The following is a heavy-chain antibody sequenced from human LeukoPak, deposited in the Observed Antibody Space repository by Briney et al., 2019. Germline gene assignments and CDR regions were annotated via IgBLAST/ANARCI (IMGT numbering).Heavy chain of an antibody. D-gene: IGHD3-3*01. V-gene: IGHV3-7*01. CDR3: ARVGYDFWSGYFSWFDP. J-gene: IGHJ5*02. CDR2: IKHDGSEK. Sequence: PGGSLRLSCAASGFTSSRHWMTWVRQAPGKGLEWVANIKHDGSEKNYVDSVKGRFTISRDNAKNSLYLQMNSLRAEDTAVYYCARVGYDFWSGYFSWFDPWGQGTLVTVSS. CDR1: GFTSSRHW.